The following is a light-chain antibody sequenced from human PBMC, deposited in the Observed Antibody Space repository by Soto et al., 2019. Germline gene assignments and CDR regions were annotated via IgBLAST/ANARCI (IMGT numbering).Light chain of an antibody. CDR1: SSDVGSYNY. J-gene: IGLJ3*02. Sequence: QSVLTQPRSVSGPPGESVTISCSGTSSDVGSYNYVSWYQQYPGKAPKVMIYDVSERPSEVPVRFSGSKSGNTASLTISGLQAEDEAEYFCCSYSGSDSLLFGGGTKVTVL. CDR2: DVS. V-gene: IGLV2-11*01. CDR3: CSYSGSDSLL.